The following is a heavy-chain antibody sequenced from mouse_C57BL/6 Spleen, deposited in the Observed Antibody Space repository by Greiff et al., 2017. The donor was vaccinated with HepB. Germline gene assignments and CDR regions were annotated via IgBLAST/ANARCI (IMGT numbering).Heavy chain of an antibody. V-gene: IGHV1-61*01. J-gene: IGHJ2*01. CDR1: GYTFTSYW. Sequence: VQLQQPGAELVRPGSSVKLSCKASGYTFTSYWMDWVKQRPGQGLEWIGNIYPSDSETHYNQKFKDKATLTVDKSSSTAYMQLSSLTSEDSAVYYCARRGVPNYFDYWGQGTTLTVSS. CDR2: IYPSDSET. CDR3: ARRGVPNYFDY.